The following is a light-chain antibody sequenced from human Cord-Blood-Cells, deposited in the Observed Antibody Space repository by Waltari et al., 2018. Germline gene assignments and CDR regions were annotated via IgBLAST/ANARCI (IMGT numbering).Light chain of an antibody. Sequence: QSALTQPRSVSGSPGQSVTISCTGPSSDVGGYNYVSWYQQHPGKAPKLMIYDVSKLPSGGPVRFAGSKSGNTASLTIAGRQAEDEADYYCCSYAGSYVYVFGTGTKVTVL. CDR3: CSYAGSYVYV. V-gene: IGLV2-11*01. CDR1: SSDVGGYNY. CDR2: DVS. J-gene: IGLJ1*01.